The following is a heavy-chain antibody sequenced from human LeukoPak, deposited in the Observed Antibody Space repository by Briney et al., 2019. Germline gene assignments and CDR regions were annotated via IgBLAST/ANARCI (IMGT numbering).Heavy chain of an antibody. Sequence: SETLSLTCAVYGGSFSGYYWSWIRQPPGKGLEWIGEINHSGSTNYNPSLKSRVTISVDTSKNQFSLKLSSVTAADTAVYYCARGRGDERTKWDFDYWGQGTLVTVSS. D-gene: IGHD1-1*01. CDR1: GGSFSGYY. CDR2: INHSGST. V-gene: IGHV4-34*01. J-gene: IGHJ4*02. CDR3: ARGRGDERTKWDFDY.